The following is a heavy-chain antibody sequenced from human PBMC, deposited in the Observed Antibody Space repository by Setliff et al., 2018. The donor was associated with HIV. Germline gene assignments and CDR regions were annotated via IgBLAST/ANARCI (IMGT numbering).Heavy chain of an antibody. CDR2: IYYRGSA. Sequence: SETLSLTCTASSGSITTTNYYWGWVRQSPGKGLEWIGVIYYRGSAYYNLSLQSRVTLSVDTSKNSFSLHLTSVTAADTAVYFCARARGPPLPVLDFWGQGTLVTVSS. CDR3: ARARGPPLPVLDF. V-gene: IGHV4-39*07. CDR1: SGSITTTNYY. J-gene: IGHJ4*02. D-gene: IGHD3-10*01.